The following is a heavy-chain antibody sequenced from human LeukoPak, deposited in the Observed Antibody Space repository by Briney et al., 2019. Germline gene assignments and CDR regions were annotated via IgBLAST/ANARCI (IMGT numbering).Heavy chain of an antibody. V-gene: IGHV4-59*01. D-gene: IGHD1-1*01. CDR3: ARTLQRAQFDY. Sequence: PSETLSLTCTASGGTITSYYWSWIRQPPGKGLEWIGHIYYSGSPNYNPHLKSRVTISVDTSKNQFSLKLSSVTAADTAVYYCARTLQRAQFDYWGQGTLVTVSS. CDR2: IYYSGSP. CDR1: GGTITSYY. J-gene: IGHJ4*02.